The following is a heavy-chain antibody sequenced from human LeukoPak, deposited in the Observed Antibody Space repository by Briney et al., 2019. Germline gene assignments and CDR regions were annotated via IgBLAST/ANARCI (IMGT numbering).Heavy chain of an antibody. J-gene: IGHJ4*02. V-gene: IGHV5-51*01. Sequence: GESLQISCRTSGYSFITSWIGWLRQRPGKGLEWMAIIYPADSGTKYSPSLQDQVTISVDKSISTAYLQWSSLKASDSAMYYCARQRIAGYYFDYWGQGTLVTVSS. D-gene: IGHD6-13*01. CDR1: GYSFITSW. CDR3: ARQRIAGYYFDY. CDR2: IYPADSGT.